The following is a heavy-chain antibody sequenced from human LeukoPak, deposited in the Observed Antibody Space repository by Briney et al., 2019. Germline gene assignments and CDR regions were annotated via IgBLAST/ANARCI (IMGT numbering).Heavy chain of an antibody. Sequence: SETLSLTCTVSGGSISSGSYYWSWIRQPAGKGLEWIGRIYTSGSTNYNPSLKSRVTISVDTSENQFSLKLSSVTAADTAVYYCAREGGYYGSGSYVYWGQGTLVTVSS. CDR2: IYTSGST. CDR1: GGSISSGSYY. D-gene: IGHD3-10*01. J-gene: IGHJ4*02. CDR3: AREGGYYGSGSYVY. V-gene: IGHV4-61*02.